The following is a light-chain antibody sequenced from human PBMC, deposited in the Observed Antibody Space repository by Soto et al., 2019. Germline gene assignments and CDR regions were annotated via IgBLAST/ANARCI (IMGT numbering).Light chain of an antibody. Sequence: DIVMNQSPDSLAVTLGERANINCKSSQSVLYSSNNKNYLAWYQQKPGQPPKLLIYWASTRESGVPDRFSGSGSGTDFTLTISSLQAEDVAVYYCQQYYSTPITFGQGTRLEIK. CDR1: QSVLYSSNNKNY. CDR3: QQYYSTPIT. V-gene: IGKV4-1*01. CDR2: WAS. J-gene: IGKJ5*01.